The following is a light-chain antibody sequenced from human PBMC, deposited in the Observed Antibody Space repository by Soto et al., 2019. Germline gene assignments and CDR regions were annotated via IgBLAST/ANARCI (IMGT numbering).Light chain of an antibody. CDR3: QQYDSSPRWT. CDR2: GAS. Sequence: EIVMTQSPATLSVSPGERATLSCRASQSVSTTYLAWYQQKPGQAPRLLIFGASSRATGIPDRFSGSGSGTDFTLTISRLEPEDFAVYYCQQYDSSPRWTFGQGTKVDI. J-gene: IGKJ1*01. CDR1: QSVSTTY. V-gene: IGKV3-20*01.